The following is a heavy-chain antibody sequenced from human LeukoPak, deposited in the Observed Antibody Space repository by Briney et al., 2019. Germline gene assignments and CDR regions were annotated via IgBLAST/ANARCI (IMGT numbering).Heavy chain of an antibody. Sequence: KTSETLSLTCTLSGGSMSSSSYYCGWIRQPPGKGLERIGETYNSGSTIYHPSLKSRVTISVDTSKDQFSLNLISVTAADTAVYYCVRAYDYWGQGTLVTVSS. CDR3: VRAYDY. D-gene: IGHD2-21*01. CDR2: TYNSGST. V-gene: IGHV4-39*07. J-gene: IGHJ4*02. CDR1: GGSMSSSSYY.